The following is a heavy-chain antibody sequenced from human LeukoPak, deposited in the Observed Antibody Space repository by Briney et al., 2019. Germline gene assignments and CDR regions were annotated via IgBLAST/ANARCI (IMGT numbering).Heavy chain of an antibody. CDR1: GGSFSSYY. CDR2: IYYSGST. J-gene: IGHJ2*01. V-gene: IGHV4-59*01. CDR3: ARGVHGDYRWYFDL. Sequence: PSETLSLTCTVSGGSFSSYYWSWIRQPPGKGLEWIGYIYYSGSTNYNPSLKSRVTISVDTSKNKFSLKLSAVTAADTAVYYCARGVHGDYRWYFDLWGRGTLVTVSS. D-gene: IGHD4-17*01.